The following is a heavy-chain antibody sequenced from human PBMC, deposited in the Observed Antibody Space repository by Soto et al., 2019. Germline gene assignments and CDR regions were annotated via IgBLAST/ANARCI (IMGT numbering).Heavy chain of an antibody. CDR2: ISSLSGNT. J-gene: IGHJ5*02. Sequence: QVHLVQSETEVKEPGASVTVSCKTSHATFTGYTINWVRQAPGQGLEWLGWISSLSGNTYYARDFQRRLTMTTNTSATTAYMELRSLRSDDTAVYFCARGTVTSGRWFGPWGQGTLVTVSS. D-gene: IGHD4-17*01. CDR3: ARGTVTSGRWFGP. CDR1: HATFTGYT. V-gene: IGHV1-18*04.